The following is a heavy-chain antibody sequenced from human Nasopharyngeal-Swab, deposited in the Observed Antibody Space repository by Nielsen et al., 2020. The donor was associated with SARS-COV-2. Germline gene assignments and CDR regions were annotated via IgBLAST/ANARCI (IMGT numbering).Heavy chain of an antibody. Sequence: WIRQPPGKGLEWIGSIYYSGSTYYNPSLKSRVTISVDTSKNQFSLKLSSVTAADTAAYYCARARRNFVVVSAFDYWGQGTLVTVSS. V-gene: IGHV4-39*01. CDR2: IYYSGST. J-gene: IGHJ4*02. CDR3: ARARRNFVVVSAFDY. D-gene: IGHD2-21*02.